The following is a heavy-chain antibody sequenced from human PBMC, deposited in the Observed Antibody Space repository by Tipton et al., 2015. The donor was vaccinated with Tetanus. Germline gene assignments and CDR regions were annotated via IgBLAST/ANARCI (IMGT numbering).Heavy chain of an antibody. CDR2: IDYFGST. CDR3: ARGSDAAKIHF. CDR1: GGSISTYH. D-gene: IGHD2-15*01. J-gene: IGHJ4*02. Sequence: TLSLTCTVSGGSISTYHWNWIRQSPGKGLEWIGYIDYFGSTKYNPSLKSRVAMSVDTSKNQFSLRLNSLTAADSALYYCARGSDAAKIHFWGQGTLVTVSS. V-gene: IGHV4-59*01.